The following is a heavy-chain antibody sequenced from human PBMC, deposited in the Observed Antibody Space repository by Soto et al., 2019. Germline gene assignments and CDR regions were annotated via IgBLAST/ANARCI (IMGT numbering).Heavy chain of an antibody. CDR2: IQYSWST. Sequence: LGWIRQPPWKGLEWIWSIQYSWSTYYNPSLKSRVTISVDTSKNQFSLKLSSVTAADTAVYDCARYRKYYYGSGSYYRRYYMDVWGTGTPVTVSS. V-gene: IGHV4-39*01. CDR3: ARYRKYYYGSGSYYRRYYMDV. D-gene: IGHD3-10*01. J-gene: IGHJ6*03.